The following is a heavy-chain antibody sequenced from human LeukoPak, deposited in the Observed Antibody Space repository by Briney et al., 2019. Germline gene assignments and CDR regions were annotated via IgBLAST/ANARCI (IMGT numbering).Heavy chain of an antibody. D-gene: IGHD4-11*01. J-gene: IGHJ4*02. CDR1: GFAVRDNY. V-gene: IGHV3-66*04. Sequence: PGGSLRLSCAASGFAVRDNYMSWVRQAPGKGLEWVSLIYSGGNTFYPDSVRGRFTISRDDSKNTLSLQMNSLRAEDTAVYYCARHYSSDPFDYWGQGTLVTVSS. CDR2: IYSGGNT. CDR3: ARHYSSDPFDY.